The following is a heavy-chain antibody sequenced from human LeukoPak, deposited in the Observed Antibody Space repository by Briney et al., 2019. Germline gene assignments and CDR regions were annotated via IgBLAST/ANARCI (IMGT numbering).Heavy chain of an antibody. CDR1: GYTFTGYY. D-gene: IGHD1-26*01. V-gene: IGHV1-2*02. Sequence: GASVKVSCKASGYTFTGYYMHWVRQAPGQGLEWMGWINPNSGGTNYAQKFQGRVTMTRDTSISTAYMELSRLRSDDTAVYYCARDPNGIVGATGGFDYWGQGTLVTVSS. J-gene: IGHJ4*02. CDR3: ARDPNGIVGATGGFDY. CDR2: INPNSGGT.